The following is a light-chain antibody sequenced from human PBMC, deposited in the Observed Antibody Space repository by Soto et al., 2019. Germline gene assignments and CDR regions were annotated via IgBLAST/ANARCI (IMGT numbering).Light chain of an antibody. V-gene: IGLV1-51*02. CDR1: NSNIGNNF. J-gene: IGLJ3*02. CDR2: END. Sequence: QSVLTQPPSVSAAPGQKVTISCSGSNSNIGNNFVSWYQQLPGTAPKLLIYENDKRPSGIPDRFSGSKSGTSATLGITGLQTGDEADYYCGTWDSNLSAGVFGGGTQLTVL. CDR3: GTWDSNLSAGV.